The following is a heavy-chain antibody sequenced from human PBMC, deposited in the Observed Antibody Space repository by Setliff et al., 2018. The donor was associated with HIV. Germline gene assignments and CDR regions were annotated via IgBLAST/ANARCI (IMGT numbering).Heavy chain of an antibody. Sequence: PGGSLRLSCAASGFTFNTYGMHWVRQAPGKGLEWVTFIRYDGSNKFYSTSVKGRFAISRDNSKNMLYLQMNSLRAEDTAVYYCARSLLVKIIDYWGQGTLVTVSS. J-gene: IGHJ4*02. D-gene: IGHD2-21*01. CDR1: GFTFNTYG. CDR3: ARSLLVKIIDY. V-gene: IGHV3-30*02. CDR2: IRYDGSNK.